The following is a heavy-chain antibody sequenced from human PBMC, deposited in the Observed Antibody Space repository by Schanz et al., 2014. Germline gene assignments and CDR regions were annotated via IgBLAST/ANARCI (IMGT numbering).Heavy chain of an antibody. CDR1: GFTLSSYA. D-gene: IGHD5-12*01. J-gene: IGHJ4*02. CDR2: MSYDGSIK. V-gene: IGHV3-30*04. CDR3: ASPSGYSGYGTYFDF. Sequence: QVQLVESGGGVVQPGRSLRLSCAAYGFTLSSYAMHWVRQAPGKGLEWVAAMSYDGSIKYYGDSVKGRFTISRDNSKNTLYLQMNSLRTENTAVYYCASPSGYSGYGTYFDFWGQGTLVTVSS.